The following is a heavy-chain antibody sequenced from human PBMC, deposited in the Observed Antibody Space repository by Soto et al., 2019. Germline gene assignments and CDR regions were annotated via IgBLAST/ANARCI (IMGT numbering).Heavy chain of an antibody. Sequence: PSETLSLTCTVSGGSISSYYWSWIRQPPGKGLEWIGYIYYSGSTNYNPSLKSRVTISVDTSKNQFSLKLSSVTAADTAVYYCARAGSVVYGGYYFDYWGQGTLVTVSS. CDR3: ARAGSVVYGGYYFDY. V-gene: IGHV4-59*01. D-gene: IGHD2-8*01. J-gene: IGHJ4*02. CDR1: GGSISSYY. CDR2: IYYSGST.